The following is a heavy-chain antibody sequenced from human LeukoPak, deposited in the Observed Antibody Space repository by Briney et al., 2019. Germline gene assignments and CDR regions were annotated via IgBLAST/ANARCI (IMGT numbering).Heavy chain of an antibody. Sequence: GGSLRLSCAASGFTFSSYSMNWVRQAPGKGLEWVSSISGSSDDIYYADSVKGRFTISRDNSKNSLYLQMNRLRAEDTALYYCARRGYYDYSGFDYWGQGTLVTVSS. CDR3: ARRGYYDYSGFDY. CDR2: ISGSSDDI. J-gene: IGHJ4*02. CDR1: GFTFSSYS. D-gene: IGHD3-22*01. V-gene: IGHV3-21*01.